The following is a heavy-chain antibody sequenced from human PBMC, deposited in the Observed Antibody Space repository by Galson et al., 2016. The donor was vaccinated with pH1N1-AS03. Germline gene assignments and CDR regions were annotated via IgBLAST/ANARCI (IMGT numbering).Heavy chain of an antibody. CDR3: AREPSWELGNYFDY. J-gene: IGHJ4*02. V-gene: IGHV3-30*03. CDR1: GFTISNFG. CDR2: ISFDGTNK. D-gene: IGHD4-23*01. Sequence: SLRLSCAASGFTISNFGMLWVRQAPGQGLEWVAIISFDGTNKYYADSVKGRFSISRDNSKNTLFLQMSALRAEDTAVYYCAREPSWELGNYFDYWGQGTLVTVSS.